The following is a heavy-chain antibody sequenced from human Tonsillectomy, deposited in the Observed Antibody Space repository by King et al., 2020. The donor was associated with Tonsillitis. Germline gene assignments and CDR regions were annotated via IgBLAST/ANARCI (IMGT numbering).Heavy chain of an antibody. V-gene: IGHV3-13*05. CDR2: VGAAGDP. D-gene: IGHD2-8*01. CDR1: GFTFTNYD. J-gene: IGHJ4*02. Sequence: VQLVESGGGLVQPGGSLRLSCAASGFTFTNYDMHWVRQATGKGLEWVSTVGAAGDPYYPASVKGRFTISRENAKNSLYLQMNSLSAGDTAVYYCARGTNGMLDYWGQGTLVTVSS. CDR3: ARGTNGMLDY.